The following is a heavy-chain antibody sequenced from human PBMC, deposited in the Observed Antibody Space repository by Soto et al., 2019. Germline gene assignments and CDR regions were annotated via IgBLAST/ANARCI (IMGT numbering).Heavy chain of an antibody. V-gene: IGHV4-30-2*01. CDR3: ARDQGYYDSSGYYGDNWFDP. D-gene: IGHD3-22*01. Sequence: PSETLSLTCAVSGGSISSGGYSWSWIRHPPGKGLEWIGYIYHSGSTYYNPSLKSRVTISVDRSKNQFSLKLSSVTAADTAVYYCARDQGYYDSSGYYGDNWFDPWGQGTLVTVSS. CDR2: IYHSGST. J-gene: IGHJ5*02. CDR1: GGSISSGGYS.